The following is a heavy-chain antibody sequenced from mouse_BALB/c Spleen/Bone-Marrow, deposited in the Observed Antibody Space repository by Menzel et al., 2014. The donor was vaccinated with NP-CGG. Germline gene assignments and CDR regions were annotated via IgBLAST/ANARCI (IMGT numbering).Heavy chain of an antibody. CDR2: ISNGGST. Sequence: EVNLMESGGGLVKPGGSLKLSCAASGFTFSTYAMSWVRQTPEKRLEWVASISNGGSTYYQDSVKGRFTISRDNARNILYLQMSSLRSEDTAMYYCARAPQLLYYFDYWGQGTTLTVSS. V-gene: IGHV5-6-5*01. J-gene: IGHJ2*01. CDR1: GFTFSTYA. D-gene: IGHD4-1*02. CDR3: ARAPQLLYYFDY.